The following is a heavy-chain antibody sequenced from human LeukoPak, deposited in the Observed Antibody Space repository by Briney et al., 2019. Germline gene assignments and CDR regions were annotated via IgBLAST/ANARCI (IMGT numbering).Heavy chain of an antibody. D-gene: IGHD6-19*01. CDR1: GFTFSSHS. CDR3: AAGGTSGWDLNY. Sequence: GGSLSLSCAASGFTFSSHSMNWVRQAPGKGLEGIAYINPKGENIHYADSVKGRSIISRDNAKNTLYLQMNSLGAEDTALYYCAAGGTSGWDLNYWGRGTWVTASS. CDR2: INPKGENI. V-gene: IGHV3-48*01. J-gene: IGHJ4*02.